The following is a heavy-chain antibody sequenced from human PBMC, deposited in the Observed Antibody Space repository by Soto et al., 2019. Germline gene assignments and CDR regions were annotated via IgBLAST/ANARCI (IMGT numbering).Heavy chain of an antibody. V-gene: IGHV4-30-2*01. Sequence: PSETLSLTCAVSGGSNSSGGYSWSWIRQPPGKGLEWIGYIYHSGTTYYNPSLKSRVTISVDRSKNQFSLKLSSVTAADTAVYYCARAHYGDYGYGMDVWGQGTTVTVSS. D-gene: IGHD4-17*01. CDR3: ARAHYGDYGYGMDV. CDR2: IYHSGTT. J-gene: IGHJ6*02. CDR1: GGSNSSGGYS.